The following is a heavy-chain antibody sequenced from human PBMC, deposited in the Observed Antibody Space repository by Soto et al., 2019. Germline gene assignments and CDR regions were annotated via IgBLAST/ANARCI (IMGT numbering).Heavy chain of an antibody. CDR3: ARVDVNYNRSSNHYYYYMDV. CDR1: GGSISSYY. Sequence: QVQLQESGPGLVKPSETLSLTCTVSGGSISSYYWSWIRQPPGKGLEWIGYIYYSGSTNYNPSLKSRVTISVDTSNNQYSLKLSSVTAADTAVYYCARVDVNYNRSSNHYYYYMDVWGKGTTVTVSS. V-gene: IGHV4-59*01. J-gene: IGHJ6*03. CDR2: IYYSGST. D-gene: IGHD6-6*01.